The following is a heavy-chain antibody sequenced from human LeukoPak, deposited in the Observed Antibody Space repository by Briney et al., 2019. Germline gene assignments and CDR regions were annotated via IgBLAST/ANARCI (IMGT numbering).Heavy chain of an antibody. CDR1: GFTFSSQA. V-gene: IGHV3-23*01. D-gene: IGHD5-18*01. CDR3: ARGYTYFVS. Sequence: GGTLRLSCAASGFTFSSQAMSWVRQTPGKGLEWVSSIDGSSSHIYYADSVKGRFTISRDNSKNTMYLQVNSLRAVDTAVYYCARGYTYFVSWGQGTLVTVSS. CDR2: IDGSSSHI. J-gene: IGHJ4*02.